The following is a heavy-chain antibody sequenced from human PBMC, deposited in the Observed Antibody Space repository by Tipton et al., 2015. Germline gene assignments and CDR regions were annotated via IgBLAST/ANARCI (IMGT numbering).Heavy chain of an antibody. V-gene: IGHV4-31*03. J-gene: IGHJ4*02. D-gene: IGHD5-24*01. Sequence: TLSLTCTVSGGSISSGGYYWSWIRQHPGKGLEWIGYIYYSGSTYYNPSLKSRVTISVDTSKNQFSLKLSSVTAADTAVYYCARDGEDYNFGFDYWGQGTLVTVSS. CDR3: ARDGEDYNFGFDY. CDR1: GGSISSGGYY. CDR2: IYYSGST.